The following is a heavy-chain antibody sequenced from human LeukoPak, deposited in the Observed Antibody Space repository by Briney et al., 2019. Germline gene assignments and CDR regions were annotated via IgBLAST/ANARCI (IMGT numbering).Heavy chain of an antibody. Sequence: GGSLRLSCAAQGYIVTTYWTHWVRQTPGKGLVWVARINVEGNYIDYAESVKGRFTISRDSAKNTLFLQMNSLRVEDTAVYSCARDLTGPYDHWGQGTLVTVSS. CDR3: ARDLTGPYDH. J-gene: IGHJ4*02. CDR2: INVEGNYI. D-gene: IGHD3-22*01. CDR1: GYIVTTYW. V-gene: IGHV3-74*01.